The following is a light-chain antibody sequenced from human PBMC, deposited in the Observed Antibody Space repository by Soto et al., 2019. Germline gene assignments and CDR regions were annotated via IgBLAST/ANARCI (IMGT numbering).Light chain of an antibody. CDR2: GAS. V-gene: IGKV3-20*01. J-gene: IGKJ1*01. CDR3: QQYGSSRT. Sequence: EIVFTQSPCTLSLSPGERATLSCRASQSVSRNYLAWYQQKPGQAPRLLMYGASNRATGIPDRFRGSGSGTDFSLIISRLEPEDFAVYYCQQYGSSRTFGQGTKVDIK. CDR1: QSVSRNY.